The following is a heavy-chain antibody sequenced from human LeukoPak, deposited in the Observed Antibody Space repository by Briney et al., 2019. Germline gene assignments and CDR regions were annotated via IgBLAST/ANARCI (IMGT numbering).Heavy chain of an antibody. D-gene: IGHD2-2*02. CDR3: ARRPGYCSSTSCYSGNFFDY. Sequence: PSETLYLTCAVSGYSLSSGYYWGWIRQPPGKGLEWIGSIYHSGSTYYNPSLKSRVTISVDTSKNQFSLKLSSVTAADTAVYYCARRPGYCSSTSCYSGNFFDYWGQGTLVTVSS. V-gene: IGHV4-38-2*01. CDR2: IYHSGST. CDR1: GYSLSSGYY. J-gene: IGHJ4*02.